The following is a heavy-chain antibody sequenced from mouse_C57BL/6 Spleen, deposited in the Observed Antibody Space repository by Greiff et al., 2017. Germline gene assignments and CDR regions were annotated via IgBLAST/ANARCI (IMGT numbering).Heavy chain of an antibody. Sequence: QVQLQQSGAELVKPGASVKISCKASGYAFSSYWMNWVKQRPGKGLEWIGQIYPGDGDTNYNGKFKGKATLTADKSSSKAYMQYRSLTSQDSAVYFCARRAGYYGYFDVWGTGTTVTVSS. CDR2: IYPGDGDT. V-gene: IGHV1-80*01. J-gene: IGHJ1*03. D-gene: IGHD3-3*01. CDR3: ARRAGYYGYFDV. CDR1: GYAFSSYW.